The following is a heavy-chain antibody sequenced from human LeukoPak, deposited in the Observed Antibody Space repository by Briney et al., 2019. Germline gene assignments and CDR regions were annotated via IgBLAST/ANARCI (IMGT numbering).Heavy chain of an antibody. J-gene: IGHJ6*03. Sequence: PSETLSLTCNVSGVSMRTYYWTWIRQPPGKGMEWIGYIFYNGNTYYNPSPKSRVTISFDTSKNQFFLTLTSMTAADTAVYFCARGAPRRDYYYYYMDVWGKGTTVTVSS. CDR1: GVSMRTYY. CDR2: IFYNGNT. CDR3: ARGAPRRDYYYYYMDV. V-gene: IGHV4-59*01.